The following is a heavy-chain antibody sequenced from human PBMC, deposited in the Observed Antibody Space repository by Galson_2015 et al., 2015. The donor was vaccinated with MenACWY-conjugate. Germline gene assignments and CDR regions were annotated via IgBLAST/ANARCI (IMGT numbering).Heavy chain of an antibody. V-gene: IGHV1-18*01. CDR1: GYTFTSYG. CDR2: ISAYNGNT. Sequence: SVKVSCKASGYTFTSYGISWVRQAPGQGLEWMGWISAYNGNTNYAQKLQGRVTMTTDTSTSTAYMELRSLRSDDTAVYYCARKGSGSYYNGLNWFDPWGQGTLVTVSS. D-gene: IGHD3-10*01. CDR3: ARKGSGSYYNGLNWFDP. J-gene: IGHJ5*02.